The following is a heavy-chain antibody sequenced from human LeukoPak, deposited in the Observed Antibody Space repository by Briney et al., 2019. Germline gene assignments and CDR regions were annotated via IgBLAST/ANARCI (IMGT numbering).Heavy chain of an antibody. V-gene: IGHV3-7*03. CDR2: INKDGGEK. CDR3: VKDSPPRYSGSPPAY. J-gene: IGHJ4*02. CDR1: GFTFSSYW. Sequence: GGALRLSCAASGFTFSSYWMSWVRQAPGKGLEWVANINKDGGEKYYVDSVKGRFTISRDNAKNSLYLQMNSLRADDTAVYYCVKDSPPRYSGSPPAYWGQGTLVTVSS. D-gene: IGHD1-26*01.